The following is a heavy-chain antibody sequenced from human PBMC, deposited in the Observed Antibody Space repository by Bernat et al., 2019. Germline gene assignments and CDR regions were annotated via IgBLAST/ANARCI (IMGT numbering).Heavy chain of an antibody. CDR2: IYYSGST. Sequence: QLQLQVSGLGLVKPSETLSLTCTVSGGSISSSSYYWGWTRQPPGKGLEWIGSIYYSGSTYYNPSLKSRVTISVDTPKNQFSLQVSSVAAADTAVYYCGRLKGFAAYWGQGTLVTVSS. CDR3: GRLKGFAAY. CDR1: GGSISSSSYY. J-gene: IGHJ4*02. V-gene: IGHV4-39*01.